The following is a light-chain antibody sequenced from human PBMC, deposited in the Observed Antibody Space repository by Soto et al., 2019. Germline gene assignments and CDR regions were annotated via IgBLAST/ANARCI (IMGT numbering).Light chain of an antibody. V-gene: IGLV2-11*01. CDR2: GVN. J-gene: IGLJ1*01. CDR1: SSDVGTYDY. CDR3: ATWDDNLNGFYV. Sequence: QSVLTQPRSVSGSPGQSVTISCTGSSSDVGTYDYVSWYQQHPGKAPKLMIHGVNKRPSGVPDRFSGSKSGSTASLTISGLQADDEADYFCATWDDNLNGFYVFGTGTKVTVL.